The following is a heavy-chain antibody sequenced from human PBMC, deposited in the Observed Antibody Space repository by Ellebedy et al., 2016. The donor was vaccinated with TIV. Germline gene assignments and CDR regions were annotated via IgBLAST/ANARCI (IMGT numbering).Heavy chain of an antibody. D-gene: IGHD3-3*01. CDR3: ARGFGATTRFDY. V-gene: IGHV1-3*01. CDR1: GYTFTSYA. CDR2: INAGNGNT. J-gene: IGHJ4*02. Sequence: ASVKVSXKASGYTFTSYAMHWVRQAPGQRLEWTGWINAGNGNTKYSQKFQGRVTITRDTSTSTAYMELRSLRSDDTAVYYCARGFGATTRFDYWGQGTLVTVSS.